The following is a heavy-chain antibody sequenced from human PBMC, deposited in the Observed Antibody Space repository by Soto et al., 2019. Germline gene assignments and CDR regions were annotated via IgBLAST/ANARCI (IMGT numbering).Heavy chain of an antibody. D-gene: IGHD3-3*01. CDR3: AKNLLVTIPDAFDI. CDR2: IHPSGDT. V-gene: IGHV1-46*01. J-gene: IGHJ3*02. CDR1: GYKFTTYF. Sequence: ASVKVSCKASGYKFTTYFIHWVRQAPGQGLEWMGMIHPSGDTGYAQKFRGRVTMTIDTSTTTAYMELNRLRFDDTAVYYCAKNLLVTIPDAFDIWGQGTMVTVS.